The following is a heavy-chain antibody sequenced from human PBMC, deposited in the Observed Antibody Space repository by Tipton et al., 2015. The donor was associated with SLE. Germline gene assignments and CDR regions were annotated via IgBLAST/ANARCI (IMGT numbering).Heavy chain of an antibody. J-gene: IGHJ5*02. CDR2: ITSSSSYI. V-gene: IGHV3-21*01. Sequence: GSLRLSCAASGFTFSSYSINWVRQAPGKGLEWVSSITSSSSYIYYTDSVKGRFTISRDNAKNSLYLQMNSLRVEDTAVYHCVRVGVEEDRSLNWFDPWGQGTLVTVSS. D-gene: IGHD3-16*01. CDR3: VRVGVEEDRSLNWFDP. CDR1: GFTFSSYS.